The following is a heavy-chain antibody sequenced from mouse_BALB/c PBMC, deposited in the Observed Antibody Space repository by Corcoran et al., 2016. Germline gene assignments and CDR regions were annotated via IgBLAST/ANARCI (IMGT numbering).Heavy chain of an antibody. J-gene: IGHJ4*01. CDR1: GYTFTSYV. CDR2: INPYNDGT. CDR3: ARALTTVVPYAMDY. V-gene: IGHV1S136*01. D-gene: IGHD1-1*01. Sequence: EVQLQQSGPELVKPGASVKMSCKASGYTFTSYVMHWVKQKPGQGLEWIGYINPYNDGTKYNEKFKGKATLTSDKSSSTAYMELSSLTSEDSAVYYCARALTTVVPYAMDYWGQGTSVTVSS.